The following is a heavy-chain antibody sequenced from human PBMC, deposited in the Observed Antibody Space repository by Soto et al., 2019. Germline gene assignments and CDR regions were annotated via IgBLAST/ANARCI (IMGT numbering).Heavy chain of an antibody. Sequence: PSETLSLTCAVSSGSISSSNWLSWVRQPPGKGLEWIGEIYHSGSTNYNPSLKSRVTISVDKSKNQFSLKLSSVTAADTAVYYCASTKYYYDTGWFDPWGQGTLVTVSS. D-gene: IGHD3-22*01. V-gene: IGHV4-4*02. CDR2: IYHSGST. CDR3: ASTKYYYDTGWFDP. J-gene: IGHJ5*02. CDR1: SGSISSSNW.